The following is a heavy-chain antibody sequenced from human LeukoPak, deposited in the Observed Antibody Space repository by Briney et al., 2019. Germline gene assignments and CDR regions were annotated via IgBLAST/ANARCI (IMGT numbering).Heavy chain of an antibody. CDR1: GYTFTSYG. Sequence: ASVKVSCKASGYTFTSYGISWVRQAPGQGLEWMGWISAYNGNTNYAQKLQGRVTMTTDTSTSTVYMELSSLRSEDTAVYYCARGVAYGGKNREYFDYWGQGTLVTVSS. CDR3: ARGVAYGGKNREYFDY. V-gene: IGHV1-18*01. D-gene: IGHD4-23*01. J-gene: IGHJ4*02. CDR2: ISAYNGNT.